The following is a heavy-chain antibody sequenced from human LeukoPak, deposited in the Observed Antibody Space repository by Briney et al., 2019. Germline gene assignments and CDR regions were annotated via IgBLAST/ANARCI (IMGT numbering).Heavy chain of an antibody. CDR1: GFTLSSYS. D-gene: IGHD2-2*01. CDR2: ISSSSSTI. CDR3: ARGGYDIVVVPAAMGIWFDP. J-gene: IGHJ5*02. V-gene: IGHV3-48*01. Sequence: RTGGSLRLSCAASGFTLSSYSMNWVRQAPGKGLEWVSYISSSSSTIYYADSVKGRFTISRDNAKNSLYLQMNSLRAEDTAVYYCARGGYDIVVVPAAMGIWFDPWGQGTLVTVSS.